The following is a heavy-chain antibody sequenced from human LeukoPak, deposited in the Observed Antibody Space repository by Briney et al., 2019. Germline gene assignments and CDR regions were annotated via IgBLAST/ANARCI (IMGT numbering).Heavy chain of an antibody. V-gene: IGHV3-23*01. CDR3: AKVAAAGKYFDY. CDR2: ISGSGGST. D-gene: IGHD6-13*01. J-gene: IGHJ4*02. CDR1: GFTFSSYA. Sequence: LSGGSLRLSCAASGFTFSSYAMSWVRQAPGKGLEWVSAISGSGGSTYYADSVKGRFTISRDNSKNTLYLQMNSLRAEDTAVYYCAKVAAAGKYFDYWGQGTLVTVSS.